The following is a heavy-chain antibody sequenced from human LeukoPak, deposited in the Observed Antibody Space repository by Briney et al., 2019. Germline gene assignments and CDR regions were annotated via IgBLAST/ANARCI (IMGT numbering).Heavy chain of an antibody. CDR3: ARVRGPNAILSIAARRVGFDY. D-gene: IGHD6-6*01. CDR2: ISGSGGSL. J-gene: IGHJ4*02. Sequence: GGSLRLSCIASGFTFSNYAMTWVRQAPGKGLEWVSGISGSGGSLYYADSVKGRFTISRDNSKNTLFLQINSLKGDDTAVYYCARVRGPNAILSIAARRVGFDYWGQGTLVTVSS. V-gene: IGHV3-23*01. CDR1: GFTFSNYA.